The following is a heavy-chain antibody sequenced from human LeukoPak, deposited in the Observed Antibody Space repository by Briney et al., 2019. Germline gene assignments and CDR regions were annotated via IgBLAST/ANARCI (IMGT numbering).Heavy chain of an antibody. CDR2: IYYSGST. CDR1: GGSISSYY. V-gene: IGHV4-59*08. CDR3: ARHVLMTTVTQPYYYYYMDV. J-gene: IGHJ6*03. D-gene: IGHD4-17*01. Sequence: SETLSLTCTVSGGSISSYYWSWIRQPPGEGLEWIGYIYYSGSTNYNPSLKSRVTISVDTSKNQFSLKLSSVTAADTAVYYCARHVLMTTVTQPYYYYYMDVWGKGTTVTVSS.